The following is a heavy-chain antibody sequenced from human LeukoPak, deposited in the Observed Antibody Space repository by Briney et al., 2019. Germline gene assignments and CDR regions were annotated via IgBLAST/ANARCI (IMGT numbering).Heavy chain of an antibody. Sequence: SETLSLTCAVYGGSFSGYYWSWIRQPPGKGLEWIGEINHSGSTNYNPSLKSRVTISVDTSKNQFSLKLSSVTAADTAVYYCARSLGGATSYDYWGQGTLVTVSS. CDR2: INHSGST. V-gene: IGHV4-34*01. D-gene: IGHD1-26*01. J-gene: IGHJ4*02. CDR3: ARSLGGATSYDY. CDR1: GGSFSGYY.